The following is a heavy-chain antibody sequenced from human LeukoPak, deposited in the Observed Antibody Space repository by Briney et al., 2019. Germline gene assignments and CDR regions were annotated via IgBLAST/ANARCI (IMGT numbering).Heavy chain of an antibody. J-gene: IGHJ4*02. D-gene: IGHD1-1*01. V-gene: IGHV4-34*01. CDR1: GGSFSGHY. CDR3: ARLKRGGTTIRGVDY. CDR2: MYYTGST. Sequence: PSETLSLTCAVYGGSFSGHYWSWIRQPPGKGLEWVGSMYYTGSTYYNPSLKSPVTISVDPSENQFSLKLSSVTAADTAVYYCARLKRGGTTIRGVDYWGQGTLVTVSS.